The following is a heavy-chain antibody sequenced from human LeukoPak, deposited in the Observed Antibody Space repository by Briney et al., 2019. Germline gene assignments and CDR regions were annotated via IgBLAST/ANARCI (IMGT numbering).Heavy chain of an antibody. V-gene: IGHV3-9*01. Sequence: GGSLRLSCAASGFTFDDYAMHWVRQAPGKGLEWVSGISWDSGSLGYADSVKGRFTISRDNAKNSLYLQMNSLRAEDTALYYCAKVHYYGSGISFYWGQGTLVSVSS. CDR3: AKVHYYGSGISFY. CDR2: ISWDSGSL. CDR1: GFTFDDYA. D-gene: IGHD3-10*01. J-gene: IGHJ4*02.